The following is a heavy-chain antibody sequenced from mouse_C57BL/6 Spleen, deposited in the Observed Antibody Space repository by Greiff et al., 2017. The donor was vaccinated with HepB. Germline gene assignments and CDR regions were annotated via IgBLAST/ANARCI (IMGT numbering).Heavy chain of an antibody. D-gene: IGHD2-14*01. V-gene: IGHV1-69*01. J-gene: IGHJ1*03. Sequence: VQLQQPGAELVMPGASVKLSCKASGYTFTSYWMHWVKQRPGQGLEWIGEIDPSDSYTNYNQTFKGKSTLTVDKSSSTAYMQLSSLTSEDSAVYYCARTGYPYWYFGVWGTGTTVTVSS. CDR3: ARTGYPYWYFGV. CDR1: GYTFTSYW. CDR2: IDPSDSYT.